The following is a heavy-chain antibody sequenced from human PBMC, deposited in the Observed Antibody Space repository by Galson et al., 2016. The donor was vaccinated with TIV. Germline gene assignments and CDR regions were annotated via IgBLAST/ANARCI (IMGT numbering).Heavy chain of an antibody. V-gene: IGHV1-18*04. D-gene: IGHD1-26*01. J-gene: IGHJ4*02. Sequence: SVKVSCKASGYTFSTYGFSWVRQAPGQGLEWLGWISSHNGDTNYAHNLQGRVTMTTDTSTTTAYMELRSLRSDDTALYYCTRGSPFGAYWGQGVLVTVSS. CDR3: TRGSPFGAY. CDR2: ISSHNGDT. CDR1: GYTFSTYG.